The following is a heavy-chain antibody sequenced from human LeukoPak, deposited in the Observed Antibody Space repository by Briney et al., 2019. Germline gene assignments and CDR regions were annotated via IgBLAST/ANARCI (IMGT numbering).Heavy chain of an antibody. J-gene: IGHJ4*02. CDR2: INPSGGST. CDR3: ARLNRRRDGYHYYFDY. V-gene: IGHV1-46*01. CDR1: GYTFTSYY. D-gene: IGHD5-24*01. Sequence: ASVKVSCKASGYTFTSYYMHWVRQAPGQGLEWMGIINPSGGSTSYAQKFQGRVTMTRDTSTSTVYVELSSLRSEDTAVYYCARLNRRRDGYHYYFDYWGQGTLVTVSS.